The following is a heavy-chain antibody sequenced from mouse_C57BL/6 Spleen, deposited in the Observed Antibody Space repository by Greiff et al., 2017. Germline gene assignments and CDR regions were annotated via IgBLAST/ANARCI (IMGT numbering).Heavy chain of an antibody. Sequence: VQLQQSGPELVKPGASVKLSCKASGYTFTSYDINWVKQRPGQGLEWIGWIYPRDGSTKYNEKFKGKATLTVYTSSSPAYMELHSLTSEDAAVYFCSGGYDGGYWYFDVWGTGTTVTVSS. CDR3: SGGYDGGYWYFDV. CDR1: GYTFTSYD. J-gene: IGHJ1*03. CDR2: IYPRDGST. D-gene: IGHD2-2*01. V-gene: IGHV1-85*01.